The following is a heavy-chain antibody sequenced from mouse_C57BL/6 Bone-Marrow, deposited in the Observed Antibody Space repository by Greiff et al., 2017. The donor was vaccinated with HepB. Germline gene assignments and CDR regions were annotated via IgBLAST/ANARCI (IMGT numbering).Heavy chain of an antibody. CDR1: GYSFTGYY. CDR2: INPSTGGT. Sequence: LVESGASVKISCKASGYSFTGYYMNWVKQSPEKSLEWIGEINPSTGGTTYNQKFKAKATLTVDKSSSTAYMQLKSLTSEDSAVYYCATELGRNYWGQGTTLTVSS. V-gene: IGHV1-42*01. D-gene: IGHD4-1*01. J-gene: IGHJ2*01. CDR3: ATELGRNY.